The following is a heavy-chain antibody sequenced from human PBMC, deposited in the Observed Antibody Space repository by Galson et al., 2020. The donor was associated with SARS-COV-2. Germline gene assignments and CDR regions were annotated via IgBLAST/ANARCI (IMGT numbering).Heavy chain of an antibody. J-gene: IGHJ4*02. CDR2: THNDGNT. V-gene: IGHV3-66*01. D-gene: IGHD6-25*01. Sequence: GESLKISCAASGFTVSSTYMNWIRQTPAKGLEWVSVTHNDGNTYYEDSAKGRFTVSRDIVKNTLYLRMNSLSAEDTAVYYCARGTEQRDYFDRWGQGTRVTVSS. CDR1: GFTVSSTY. CDR3: ARGTEQRDYFDR.